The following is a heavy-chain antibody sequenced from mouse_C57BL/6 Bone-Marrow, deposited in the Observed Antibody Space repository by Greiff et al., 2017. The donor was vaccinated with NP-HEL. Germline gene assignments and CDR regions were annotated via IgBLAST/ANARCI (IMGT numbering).Heavy chain of an antibody. Sequence: DVKLVESGGGLVKPGGSLKLSCAASGFTFSDYGMHWVRQAPEKGLEWVAYISSGSSTIYYADTVKGRFTISRDNAKNTLCLQMTSLRAEDTAMYYCARKEFDVWGTGTTVTVSS. CDR3: ARKEFDV. CDR1: GFTFSDYG. V-gene: IGHV5-17*01. CDR2: ISSGSSTI. J-gene: IGHJ1*03.